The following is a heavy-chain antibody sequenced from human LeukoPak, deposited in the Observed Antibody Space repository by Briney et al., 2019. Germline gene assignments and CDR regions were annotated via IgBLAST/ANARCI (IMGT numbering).Heavy chain of an antibody. CDR1: GFTFSSYA. CDR3: AKEGHYYDSSGTLDY. CDR2: ISGSGGST. J-gene: IGHJ4*02. Sequence: SGGSLRLSCAASGFTFSSYAMSWVRQAPGKGLEWVSAISGSGGSTYYADSVKGRFTISRDNSKNTLYLQMNSLRAEDTAVYYCAKEGHYYDSSGTLDYWGQGTLVTVSS. D-gene: IGHD3-22*01. V-gene: IGHV3-23*01.